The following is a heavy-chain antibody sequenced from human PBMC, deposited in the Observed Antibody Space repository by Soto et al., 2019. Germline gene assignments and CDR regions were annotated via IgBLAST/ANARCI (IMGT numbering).Heavy chain of an antibody. D-gene: IGHD3-22*01. CDR2: VLPIFGTS. CDR3: ARPTTYYYDSSGYDAFDI. CDR1: GGTFTTYT. Sequence: QVQLVQSGAEVREPGSSVKVSCKASGGTFTTYTISWVRQAPGQGLEWMGGVLPIFGTSNYAHKFQGRVTITADESTSTVYMELSSLRSEDTAVYYCARPTTYYYDSSGYDAFDIWGQGTMVTVSS. J-gene: IGHJ3*02. V-gene: IGHV1-69*01.